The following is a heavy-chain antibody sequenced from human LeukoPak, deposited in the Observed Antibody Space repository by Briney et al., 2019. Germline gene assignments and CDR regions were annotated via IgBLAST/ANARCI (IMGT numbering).Heavy chain of an antibody. Sequence: GASVKVSCKASGGTFSSYAISWVRQAPGQGLEWMGGIIPIFGTANYAQKFQGRVTITADKSTSTAYMELSSLRSEDTAVYYCARDRYSSSWSDYYYYYMDVWGKGTTVTISS. CDR2: IIPIFGTA. D-gene: IGHD6-13*01. CDR1: GGTFSSYA. CDR3: ARDRYSSSWSDYYYYYMDV. V-gene: IGHV1-69*06. J-gene: IGHJ6*03.